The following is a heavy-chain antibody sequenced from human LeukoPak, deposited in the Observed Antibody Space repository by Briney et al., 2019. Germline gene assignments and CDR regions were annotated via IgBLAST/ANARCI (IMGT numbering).Heavy chain of an antibody. Sequence: PGGSLRLSCAASGFTFSSYSMNWVRQAPGKGLEWVSYISSGSTIYYADSVKGRFTISRDNAKNSLYLQMNSLRAEDTAVYYCASFSGSYHSFDYWGQGTLVTVSS. CDR1: GFTFSSYS. J-gene: IGHJ4*02. D-gene: IGHD1-26*01. CDR3: ASFSGSYHSFDY. V-gene: IGHV3-48*01. CDR2: ISSGSTI.